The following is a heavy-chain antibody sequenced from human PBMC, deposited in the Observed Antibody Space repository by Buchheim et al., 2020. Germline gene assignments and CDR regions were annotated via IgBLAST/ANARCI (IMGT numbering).Heavy chain of an antibody. Sequence: QVQLVESGGGVVQPGRSLRLSCAASGFTFSSYAMHWVRQAPGKGLEWVAVISYDGSNKYYADSVKGRFTISRDNSKNTLYLQMNSLRAEDTAVYYCARGLVGATPLDWGQGTL. D-gene: IGHD1-26*01. V-gene: IGHV3-30-3*01. CDR1: GFTFSSYA. CDR2: ISYDGSNK. J-gene: IGHJ4*02. CDR3: ARGLVGATPLD.